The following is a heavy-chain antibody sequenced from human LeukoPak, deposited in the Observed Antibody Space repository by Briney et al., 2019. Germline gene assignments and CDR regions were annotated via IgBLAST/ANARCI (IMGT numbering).Heavy chain of an antibody. CDR2: MNPNSGGT. Sequence: ASVKVSCQASGYTFTSYDINWVRQATGQGLEWMGWMNPNSGGTNYAQKFQGRVTMTRDTSISTAYMELSRLRSDDTAVYYCARDLLYPGWYYMDVWGKGTTVTVSS. J-gene: IGHJ6*03. CDR3: ARDLLYPGWYYMDV. D-gene: IGHD2-2*02. CDR1: GYTFTSYD. V-gene: IGHV1-2*02.